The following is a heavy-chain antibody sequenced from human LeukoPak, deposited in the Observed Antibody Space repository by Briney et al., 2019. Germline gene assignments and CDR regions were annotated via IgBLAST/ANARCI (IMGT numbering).Heavy chain of an antibody. Sequence: SETLSLTCTVSGGSIINNYWNWIRQPPGKGLEWIGYISYSEIINYNPSLKSRVTISVGTSKNQFSLKLSSVTAADTAVYYCARAQWEAAAGQYIDYWGQGTLVTVSS. D-gene: IGHD6-13*01. CDR2: ISYSEII. CDR1: GGSIINNY. V-gene: IGHV4-59*01. J-gene: IGHJ4*02. CDR3: ARAQWEAAAGQYIDY.